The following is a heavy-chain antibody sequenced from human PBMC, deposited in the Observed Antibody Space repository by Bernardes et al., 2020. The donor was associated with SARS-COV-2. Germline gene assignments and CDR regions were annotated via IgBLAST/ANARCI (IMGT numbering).Heavy chain of an antibody. CDR2: ISDDGSNK. V-gene: IGHV3-30*18. Sequence: GGTLRLSCAASGFSFSNYGMHWVRKGPGKGLEWLAVISDDGSNKYYADSVKGRFTISRDNSKKTLYLEVNSLTGEDTAVYYCAKDSRNTGYGTGDFWGQGTLVTVSS. CDR1: GFSFSNYG. CDR3: AKDSRNTGYGTGDF. J-gene: IGHJ4*02. D-gene: IGHD5-12*01.